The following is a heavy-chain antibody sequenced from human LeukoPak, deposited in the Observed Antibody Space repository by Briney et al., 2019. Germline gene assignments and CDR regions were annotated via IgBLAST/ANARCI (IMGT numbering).Heavy chain of an antibody. CDR1: GFTVSSNY. J-gene: IGHJ3*02. D-gene: IGHD6-13*01. Sequence: PGGSLRLSCAASGFTVSSNYMSWVRQAPGKGLEWVSVIYSGGSTYYADSVKGRFTTSRDNSKNTLYLQMNSLRAEDTAVYYCARDPTAALLCDAFDIWGQGTMVTVSS. CDR2: IYSGGST. V-gene: IGHV3-53*01. CDR3: ARDPTAALLCDAFDI.